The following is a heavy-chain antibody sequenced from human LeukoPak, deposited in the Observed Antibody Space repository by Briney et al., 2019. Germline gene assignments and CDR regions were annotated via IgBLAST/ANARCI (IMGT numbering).Heavy chain of an antibody. CDR1: GFTFSSYA. V-gene: IGHV3-23*01. Sequence: GGSLRLSCAASGFTFSSYAISWVRQAPGKGLEWVSVISGSGGSTYYADSVKGRFTISRDNSKNTLYLQMNSLRAEDTAVYYCAKGQYYYDSSGYDYWGQGTLVTVSS. CDR2: ISGSGGST. J-gene: IGHJ4*02. CDR3: AKGQYYYDSSGYDY. D-gene: IGHD3-22*01.